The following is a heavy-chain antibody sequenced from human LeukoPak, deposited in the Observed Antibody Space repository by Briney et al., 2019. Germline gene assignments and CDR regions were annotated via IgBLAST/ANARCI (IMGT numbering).Heavy chain of an antibody. D-gene: IGHD2-2*01. CDR1: GFTFSSSW. Sequence: GSLRLSCAASGFTFSSSWMQWVRQAPGQGLVWVSRINSDESVTTYTNSVKGRFTTSRDNAKNTLYLQMNSLRAEDTAMYYCVRSRFTTSSFDYWGQGTLVTVSS. CDR3: VRSRFTTSSFDY. J-gene: IGHJ4*02. CDR2: INSDESVT. V-gene: IGHV3-74*03.